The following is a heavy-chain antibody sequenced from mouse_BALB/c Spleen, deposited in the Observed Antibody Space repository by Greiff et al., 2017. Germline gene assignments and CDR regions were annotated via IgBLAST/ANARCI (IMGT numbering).Heavy chain of an antibody. Sequence: EVQLQQSGPELVKPGASVKMSCKASGYTFTSYVMHWVKQKPGQGLEWIGYINPYNDGTKYNEKFKGKATLTSDKSSSTAYMELSSLISEDSAVYYCARGSTMITTWFAYWGQGTLVTVSA. CDR2: INPYNDGT. V-gene: IGHV1-14*01. J-gene: IGHJ3*01. D-gene: IGHD2-4*01. CDR1: GYTFTSYV. CDR3: ARGSTMITTWFAY.